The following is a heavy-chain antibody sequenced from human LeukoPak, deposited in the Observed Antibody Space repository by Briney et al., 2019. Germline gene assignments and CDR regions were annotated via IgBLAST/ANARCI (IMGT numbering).Heavy chain of an antibody. J-gene: IGHJ4*02. V-gene: IGHV3-30*18. CDR1: GFTFSSYG. CDR3: AKDGTGIAVAGRWYFDY. Sequence: PGGSLRLSCAASGFTFSSYGMHWVRQAPGKGLEWVAVISYDGSNKYYADSVKGRFTISRDNSKNTLYLQMNSLRAEDTAVYYCAKDGTGIAVAGRWYFDYWGQGTLVTVSS. D-gene: IGHD6-19*01. CDR2: ISYDGSNK.